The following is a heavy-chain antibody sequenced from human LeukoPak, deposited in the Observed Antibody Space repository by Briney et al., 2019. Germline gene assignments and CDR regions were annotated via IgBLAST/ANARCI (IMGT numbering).Heavy chain of an antibody. CDR2: ISAYNGNT. V-gene: IGHV1-18*01. CDR3: ARDTDYYDSSGYDTTSFDY. J-gene: IGHJ4*02. D-gene: IGHD3-22*01. Sequence: VASVKVSCKASGGTFSSYAISWVRQAPGQGLEWMGWISAYNGNTNYAQKLQGRVTMTTDTSTSTAYMELRSLRSDDTAVYYCARDTDYYDSSGYDTTSFDYWGQGTLVTVSS. CDR1: GGTFSSYA.